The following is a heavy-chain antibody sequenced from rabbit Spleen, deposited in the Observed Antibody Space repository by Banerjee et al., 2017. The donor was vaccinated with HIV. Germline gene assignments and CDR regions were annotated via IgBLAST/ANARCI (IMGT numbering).Heavy chain of an antibody. CDR3: ARGTPFTL. CDR2: IDSGSDRT. J-gene: IGHJ4*01. Sequence: QSLEESGGDLVKPEGSLKLSCTASGFSFSNKAVMCWVRQAPGKGLEWIGCIDSGSDRTYYASWAKGRFTISKTSSTTVTLQMTSLTVADTATYFCARGTPFTLWGPGTLVTVS. CDR1: GFSFSNKAV. V-gene: IGHV1S40*01.